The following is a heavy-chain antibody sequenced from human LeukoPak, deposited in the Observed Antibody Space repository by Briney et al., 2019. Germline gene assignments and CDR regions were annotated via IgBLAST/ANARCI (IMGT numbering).Heavy chain of an antibody. Sequence: ASVKVSCKVSGYALTEIAMHWVRQAPGEGLEWMGGFDPQDRETVYAQKFQGRVTMTEDTSTDTAFMELSGLRSEDTALYYCAIIASAGTFDYWVQGALVTVSS. J-gene: IGHJ4*02. CDR1: GYALTEIA. D-gene: IGHD6-13*01. CDR3: AIIASAGTFDY. V-gene: IGHV1-24*01. CDR2: FDPQDRET.